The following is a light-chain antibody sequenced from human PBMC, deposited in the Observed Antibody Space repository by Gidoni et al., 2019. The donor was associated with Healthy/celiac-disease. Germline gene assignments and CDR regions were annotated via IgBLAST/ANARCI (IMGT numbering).Light chain of an antibody. V-gene: IGKV3-20*01. Sequence: EIVLTQSPGTLSLSPGERATLSCRASKSVSSSYLAWYQQKPGQAPRLLIYGASSRATGIPDRFSGSGSGIDFTLTISRLEPEDFAVYYCQKYGSSRTFGQGTKVEIK. CDR2: GAS. CDR3: QKYGSSRT. CDR1: KSVSSSY. J-gene: IGKJ1*01.